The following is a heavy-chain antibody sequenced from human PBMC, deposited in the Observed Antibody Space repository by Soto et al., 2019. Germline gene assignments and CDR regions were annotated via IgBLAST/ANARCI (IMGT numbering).Heavy chain of an antibody. J-gene: IGHJ4*02. CDR3: ARVAARFASEVYYFDY. CDR2: IIPIFGTA. D-gene: IGHD6-6*01. CDR1: GGTFSSYD. Sequence: GASVKVSCKASGGTFSSYDISGGGQAPGQGLEWMGGIIPIFGTANYAQKFQGRVTITADESTSTAYMELSSLSSEDTAVYYCARVAARFASEVYYFDYWGQGTLVTVSS. V-gene: IGHV1-69*13.